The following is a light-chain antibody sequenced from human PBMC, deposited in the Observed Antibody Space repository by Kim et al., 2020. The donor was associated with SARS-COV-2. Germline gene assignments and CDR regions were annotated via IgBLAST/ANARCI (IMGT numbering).Light chain of an antibody. CDR1: PSVGIS. V-gene: IGKV3-11*01. Sequence: PGGGATLACSATPSVGISLASYQQTTDRAPALLTYAASIRPPGIPDRFRGSGSGAGFTLTIGRLEPRDFAIYYCYHRGNWAPALTFGAGAKVD. J-gene: IGKJ3*01. CDR2: AAS. CDR3: YHRGNWAPALT.